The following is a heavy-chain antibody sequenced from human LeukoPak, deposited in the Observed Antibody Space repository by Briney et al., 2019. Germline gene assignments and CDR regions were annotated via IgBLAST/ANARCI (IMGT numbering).Heavy chain of an antibody. CDR2: ISYDGSNK. CDR1: GFTFSSYA. CDR3: AKEETAYCGGDCYRSAFDI. Sequence: GGSLRLSCAASGFTFSSYAMHWVRQAPGKGLEWVAVISYDGSNKYYADSVKGRFTISRDNSKNTLYLQMNSLRAEDTAVYYCAKEETAYCGGDCYRSAFDIWGQGTMVTVSS. D-gene: IGHD2-21*02. J-gene: IGHJ3*02. V-gene: IGHV3-30*04.